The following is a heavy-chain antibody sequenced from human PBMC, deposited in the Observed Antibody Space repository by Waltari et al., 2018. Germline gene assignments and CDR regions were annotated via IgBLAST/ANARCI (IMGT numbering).Heavy chain of an antibody. V-gene: IGHV4-59*01. CDR3: ARDLSGSSQRGPAFDI. CDR2: IYYSGST. Sequence: QVQLQESGPGLVKPSETLSLTCTVSGGPISSYYWSWIRQPPGKGLEWIGYIYYSGSTNYNPSLKSRVTISVDTSKNQFSLKLSSVTAADTAVYYCARDLSGSSQRGPAFDIWGQGTMVTVSS. D-gene: IGHD1-26*01. J-gene: IGHJ3*02. CDR1: GGPISSYY.